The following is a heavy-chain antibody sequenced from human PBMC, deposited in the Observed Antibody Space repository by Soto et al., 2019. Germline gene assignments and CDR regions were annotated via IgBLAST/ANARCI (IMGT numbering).Heavy chain of an antibody. CDR2: INPSGGST. Sequence: PSVKVSCKASGYTFTSYYMHWVRQAPGQGLEWMGIINPSGGSTNYAQKFQGRVTMTRDTSTSTVYMELSSLRSEDTAVYYCARESDSSSSGGIFGYWGQGTLVTVSS. CDR3: ARESDSSSSGGIFGY. V-gene: IGHV1-46*01. J-gene: IGHJ4*02. CDR1: GYTFTSYY. D-gene: IGHD6-6*01.